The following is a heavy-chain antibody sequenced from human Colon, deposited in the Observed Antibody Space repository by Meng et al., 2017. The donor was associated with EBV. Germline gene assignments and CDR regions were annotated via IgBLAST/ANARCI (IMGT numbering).Heavy chain of an antibody. D-gene: IGHD2-8*02. Sequence: QRQESGAGVVKPSGTLSLTCAVSGTSISTSNWWSWIRQSPGEGLEWIGAIYHNGQTNYNPSLKSRVSMSVDESKNEFSLNLKSVTAADTAVYYCARDGGVTHIPWGQGVLVTVSS. J-gene: IGHJ5*02. CDR1: GTSISTSNW. CDR3: ARDGGVTHIP. V-gene: IGHV4-4*02. CDR2: IYHNGQT.